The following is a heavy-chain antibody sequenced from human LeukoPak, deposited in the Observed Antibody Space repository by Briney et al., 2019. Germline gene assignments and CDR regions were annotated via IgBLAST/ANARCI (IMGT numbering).Heavy chain of an antibody. D-gene: IGHD3-10*01. V-gene: IGHV4-39*01. Sequence: PSETLTLTCTVSGGSISSGSHYWGWIRQPPGKGLEWIGRIYYSGSTYYNPSLKSRLTISVDTAINQFSLKLSSVTAADTAVYYCARWGNGVRGVSQPLYYYYMDVWGKGTTVTVSS. CDR3: ARWGNGVRGVSQPLYYYYMDV. CDR1: GGSISSGSHY. J-gene: IGHJ6*03. CDR2: IYYSGST.